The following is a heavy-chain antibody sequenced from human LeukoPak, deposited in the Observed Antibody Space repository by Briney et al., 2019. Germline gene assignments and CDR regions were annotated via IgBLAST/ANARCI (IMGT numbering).Heavy chain of an antibody. CDR2: ISGDGGST. CDR3: AKTGGSGSYLRYYSDY. J-gene: IGHJ4*02. V-gene: IGHV3-23*01. Sequence: GGSLRLSCAASGFTFSSYALSWVRQAPGKGLEWISVISGDGGSTFYADSMKGRFTISRDNSKNTLYLQMNSLRVGDTAVYYCAKTGGSGSYLRYYSDYWGQGTLVTVSS. D-gene: IGHD3-10*01. CDR1: GFTFSSYA.